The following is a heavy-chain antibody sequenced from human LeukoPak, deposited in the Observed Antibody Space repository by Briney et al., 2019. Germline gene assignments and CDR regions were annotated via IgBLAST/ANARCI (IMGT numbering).Heavy chain of an antibody. CDR2: ISYDGSNK. V-gene: IGHV3-30*04. J-gene: IGHJ6*01. Sequence: GGSLRLSCAASGFTSSSYAMHWVRQAPGKGLEWVAVISYDGSNKYYADSVKGRFTISRDNSKNTLYLEMNSLRAEDTAIYYCAKMKGHPLPKYYMDVWGQGTTVTVSS. CDR1: GFTSSSYA. CDR3: AKMKGHPLPKYYMDV. D-gene: IGHD1-26*01.